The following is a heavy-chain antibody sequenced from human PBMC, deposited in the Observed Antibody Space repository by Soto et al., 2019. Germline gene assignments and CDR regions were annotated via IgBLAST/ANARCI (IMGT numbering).Heavy chain of an antibody. CDR1: GYTLTELS. D-gene: IGHD3-10*01. V-gene: IGHV1-24*01. J-gene: IGHJ4*02. Sequence: ASVKVSCKVSGYTLTELSMHWVRQAPGKGLEWMGWFNPKDGKTSYAQKFQDRVIMTRNTSISTAYMELSSLRSEDTAVYYCARSLYYGSGSFFPWAQGTLVTVSS. CDR2: FNPKDGKT. CDR3: ARSLYYGSGSFFP.